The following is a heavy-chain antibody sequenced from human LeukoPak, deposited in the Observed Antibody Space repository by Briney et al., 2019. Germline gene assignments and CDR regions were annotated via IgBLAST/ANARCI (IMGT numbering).Heavy chain of an antibody. CDR2: IYYSGST. V-gene: IGHV4-61*08. CDR1: GGSISSGGYY. D-gene: IGHD3-16*02. Sequence: SQTLSLTCTVSGGSISSGGYYWSWIRQPPGKGLEWIGYIYYSGSTNYNPSLKSRVTISVDTSKNQFSLKLSSVTAADTAVYYCAGELDVWGSYRSRGAFDIWGQGTMVTVSS. CDR3: AGELDVWGSYRSRGAFDI. J-gene: IGHJ3*02.